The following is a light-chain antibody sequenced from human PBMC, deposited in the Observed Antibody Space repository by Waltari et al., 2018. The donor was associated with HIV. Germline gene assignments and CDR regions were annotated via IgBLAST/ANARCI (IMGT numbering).Light chain of an antibody. CDR1: RSVGCI. J-gene: IGKJ1*01. Sequence: EVVMTQSPATLLESPGKTANLSCRASRSVGCILAWYHQKPGRSPRLLIYGASSRASDAPPTFSGSGAGTDFSLSISSLRSDDVGIYYCQQYSTWPLTFGRGTTVEIK. CDR2: GAS. CDR3: QQYSTWPLT. V-gene: IGKV3-15*01.